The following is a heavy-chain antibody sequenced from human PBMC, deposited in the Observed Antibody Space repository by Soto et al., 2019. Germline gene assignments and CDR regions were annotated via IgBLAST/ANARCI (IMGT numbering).Heavy chain of an antibody. V-gene: IGHV3-23*01. CDR3: AKDVSVTIFGVVTLEYFQH. Sequence: GESLKISCAASGFTFSSYAMSWVRQAPGKGLEWVSAISGSGGSTYYADSVKGRFTISRDNSKNTLYLQMNSLRAEDTAVYYCAKDVSVTIFGVVTLEYFQHWGQGTLVTVSS. CDR1: GFTFSSYA. CDR2: ISGSGGST. J-gene: IGHJ1*01. D-gene: IGHD3-3*01.